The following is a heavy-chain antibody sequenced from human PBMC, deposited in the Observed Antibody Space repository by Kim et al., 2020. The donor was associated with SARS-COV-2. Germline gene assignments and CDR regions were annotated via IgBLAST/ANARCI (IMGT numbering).Heavy chain of an antibody. V-gene: IGHV4-59*08. CDR1: GGSISSYY. CDR3: ARHSGSGSYGAFDI. Sequence: SETLSLTCTVSGGSISSYYWSWIRQPPGKGLEWIGYIYYSGSTNYNPSLKSRVTISVDTSKNQFSLKLSSVTAADTAVYYCARHSGSGSYGAFDIWGQGTMVTVSS. J-gene: IGHJ3*02. CDR2: IYYSGST. D-gene: IGHD3-10*01.